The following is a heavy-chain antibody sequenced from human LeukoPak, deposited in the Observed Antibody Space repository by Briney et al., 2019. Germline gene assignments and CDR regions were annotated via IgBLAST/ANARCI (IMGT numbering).Heavy chain of an antibody. V-gene: IGHV3-30-3*01. CDR1: GFTFSSYA. CDR2: ISYDGSNK. CDR3: ARWAIAVAGSGFDY. D-gene: IGHD6-19*01. J-gene: IGHJ4*02. Sequence: GRSLRLSCAASGFTFSSYAMHWVRQAPGKGLEWVAVISYDGSNKYYADSVKGRFTISRDNSKNTLYLQMNSLRAEDTAVYYCARWAIAVAGSGFDYWGQGTLVTVSS.